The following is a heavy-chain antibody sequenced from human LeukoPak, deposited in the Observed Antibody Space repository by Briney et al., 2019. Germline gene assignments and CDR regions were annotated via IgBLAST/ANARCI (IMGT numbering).Heavy chain of an antibody. CDR2: ISYDGSNK. V-gene: IGHV3-30*18. J-gene: IGHJ4*02. D-gene: IGHD1-26*01. CDR3: AKDFSRENY. CDR1: GFTFSSYG. Sequence: PGRSLRLSCAASGFTFSSYGMHWVRQAPGKGLEWVAVISYDGSNKYYADSVKGQFTISRDNSKNTLYLQMNSLRAEDTAVHYCAKDFSRENYWGQGTLVTVSS.